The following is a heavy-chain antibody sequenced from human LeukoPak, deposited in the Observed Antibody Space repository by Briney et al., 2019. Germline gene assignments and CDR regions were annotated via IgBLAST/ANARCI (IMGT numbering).Heavy chain of an antibody. CDR2: IWYDGSNK. CDR1: GFTFSTYG. D-gene: IGHD2-2*01. J-gene: IGHJ4*02. V-gene: IGHV3-33*01. CDR3: ARSRYCSSTSCYGFLDY. Sequence: GGSLRLSCAASGFTFSTYGMHWVRQAPGKGLQWVAVIWYDGSNKQYADSVKGRFTISRDNSKNTLYLQMNSLRAEDTAAYYCARSRYCSSTSCYGFLDYWGQGTLVTVSS.